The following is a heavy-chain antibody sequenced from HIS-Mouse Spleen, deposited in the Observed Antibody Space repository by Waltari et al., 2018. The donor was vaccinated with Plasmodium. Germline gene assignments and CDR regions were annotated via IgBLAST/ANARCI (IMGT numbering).Heavy chain of an antibody. V-gene: IGHV3-7*01. D-gene: IGHD6-13*01. CDR3: ASSWYWYFDL. CDR2: IKQDGSEK. Sequence: EVQLLESGGGLVQPGGSRRLSCAASGFPFSRYWMSWVRQAPGKGLEWVANIKQDGSEKYYVDSVKGRFTISRDNAKNSLYLQMNSLRAEDTAVYYCASSWYWYFDLWGRGTLVTVSS. CDR1: GFPFSRYW. J-gene: IGHJ2*01.